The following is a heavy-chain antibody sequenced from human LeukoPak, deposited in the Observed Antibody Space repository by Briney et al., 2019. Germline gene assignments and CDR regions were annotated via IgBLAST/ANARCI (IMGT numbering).Heavy chain of an antibody. CDR3: ARHRVYYYYYMDF. CDR2: IKQDGTEK. J-gene: IGHJ6*03. CDR1: GFTFSSYE. Sequence: GGSLRLSCAASGFTFSSYEMNWVRQAPGEGLEWLASIKQDGTEKYFVDSVRGRFTISRDNTKNSLYLQMNSLTAEDSAVYYCARHRVYYYYYMDFWGKGTTVTISS. V-gene: IGHV3-7*01.